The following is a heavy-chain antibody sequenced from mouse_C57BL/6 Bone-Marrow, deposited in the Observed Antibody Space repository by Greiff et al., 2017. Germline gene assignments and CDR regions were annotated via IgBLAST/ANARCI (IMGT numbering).Heavy chain of an antibody. Sequence: VQLQQPGAELVKPGASVKLSCKASGYTFTSYWMHWVKQRPGQGLEWIGMIHPNSGSTNYNEKFKSKATLTVDKSSSTAYMQLSSLTSEDSAVYYGARFGYYYGSSYFDYWGQGTTLTVAS. CDR1: GYTFTSYW. J-gene: IGHJ2*01. CDR2: IHPNSGST. D-gene: IGHD1-1*01. CDR3: ARFGYYYGSSYFDY. V-gene: IGHV1-64*01.